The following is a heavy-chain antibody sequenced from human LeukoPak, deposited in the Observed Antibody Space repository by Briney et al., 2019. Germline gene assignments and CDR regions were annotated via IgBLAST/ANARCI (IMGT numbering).Heavy chain of an antibody. D-gene: IGHD3-3*01. CDR1: GFTFSSYS. J-gene: IGHJ4*02. Sequence: GGSLRLSCAASGFTFSSYSMTWVRQAPGKGLEWVSSISSSSSYIYYADSVKGRFTISRDNAKNSLYLQMNSLRAEDTAVYYCARDLGPNYDFWSGSSFDYWGQGTLVTVSS. CDR2: ISSSSSYI. CDR3: ARDLGPNYDFWSGSSFDY. V-gene: IGHV3-21*01.